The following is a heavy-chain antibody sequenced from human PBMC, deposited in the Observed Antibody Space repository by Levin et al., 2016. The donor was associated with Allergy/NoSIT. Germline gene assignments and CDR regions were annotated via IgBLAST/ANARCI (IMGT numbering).Heavy chain of an antibody. Sequence: WVRQAPGQGLEWMGWISAYNGNTNYAQKLQGRVTMTTDTSTSTAYMELRSLRSDDTAVYYCAREGERRITIFGVGPRDSSDYYYYGMDVWGQGTTVTVSS. J-gene: IGHJ6*02. CDR3: AREGERRITIFGVGPRDSSDYYYYGMDV. CDR2: ISAYNGNT. D-gene: IGHD3-3*01. V-gene: IGHV1-18*01.